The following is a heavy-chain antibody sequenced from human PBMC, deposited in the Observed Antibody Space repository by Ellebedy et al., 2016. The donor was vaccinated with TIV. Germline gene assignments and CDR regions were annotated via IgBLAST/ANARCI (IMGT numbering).Heavy chain of an antibody. CDR3: ARVRGGAYCGGNCWTFDY. V-gene: IGHV4-4*02. CDR2: IYHSGST. CDR1: GGSISSTNW. Sequence: SETLSLTCAVSGGSISSTNWWSWARQPPGKGLEWLGEIYHSGSTSYNPSLKRRVTLSVDKSKNQFDLNLSSVTAADTAVYYCARVRGGAYCGGNCWTFDYWGQGTLVTVSS. D-gene: IGHD2-21*02. J-gene: IGHJ4*02.